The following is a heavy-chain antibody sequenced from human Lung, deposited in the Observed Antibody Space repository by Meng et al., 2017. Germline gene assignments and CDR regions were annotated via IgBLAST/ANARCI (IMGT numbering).Heavy chain of an antibody. Sequence: QVQRRQGGAGLLKPSETLSLTCVVSGGSFSDSYWSWIRQPPGKGLEWIGEINHSGSTNYNPSLESRATISVDTSQNNLSLKLSSVTAADSAVYYCARGPTTMAHDFDYWGQGTLVTVSS. CDR2: INHSGST. CDR1: GGSFSDSY. J-gene: IGHJ4*02. CDR3: ARGPTTMAHDFDY. D-gene: IGHD4-11*01. V-gene: IGHV4-34*01.